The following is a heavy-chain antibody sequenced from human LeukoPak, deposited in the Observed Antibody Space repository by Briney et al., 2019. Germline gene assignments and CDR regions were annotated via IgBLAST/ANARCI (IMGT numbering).Heavy chain of an antibody. J-gene: IGHJ4*02. D-gene: IGHD2-2*01. V-gene: IGHV1-2*02. CDR2: INPNSGGT. CDR1: GYTFTGYY. CDR3: AILNYYCSSTSCYDY. Sequence: GASVKVSCKASGYTFTGYYMHWVRQAPGQGLEWMGWINPNSGGTNYAQKFQGRVTMTRDTSISTAYMELSRLRSDDTAVYYCAILNYYCSSTSCYDYWGQGTLVTVSS.